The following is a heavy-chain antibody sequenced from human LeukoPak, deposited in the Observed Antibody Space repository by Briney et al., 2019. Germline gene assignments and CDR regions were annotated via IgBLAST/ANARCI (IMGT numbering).Heavy chain of an antibody. D-gene: IGHD4-17*01. J-gene: IGHJ4*02. CDR3: ITDQPDGDYELGY. CDR1: GFSFADAW. CDR2: IKSQKDGGTT. Sequence: GGSLRLSCAASGFSFADAWMNWVRQAPGKGLEWVGRIKSQKDGGTTHYAAPVKGIFTISRDNSKKMLFLQMSSLKTEDTAVYYCITDQPDGDYELGYWGQGALVIVSP. V-gene: IGHV3-15*07.